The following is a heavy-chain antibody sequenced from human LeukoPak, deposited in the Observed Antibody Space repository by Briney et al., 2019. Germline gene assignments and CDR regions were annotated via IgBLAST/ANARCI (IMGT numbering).Heavy chain of an antibody. Sequence: GESLKISCKGSGYSFTSYWIGWVRQMPGKGLEWMGIIYPGDSDTRYSPPFQGQVTISADKSISTAYLQWSSLKASDTAMYYCARDLDSSSSSNYFDYWGQGTLVTVSS. CDR2: IYPGDSDT. J-gene: IGHJ4*02. CDR1: GYSFTSYW. CDR3: ARDLDSSSSSNYFDY. V-gene: IGHV5-51*01. D-gene: IGHD6-6*01.